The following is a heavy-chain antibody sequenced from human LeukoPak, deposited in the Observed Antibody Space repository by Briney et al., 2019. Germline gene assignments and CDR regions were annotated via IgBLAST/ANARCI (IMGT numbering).Heavy chain of an antibody. Sequence: PGGSLRLSCAASGFTFSSYGMHWVRQAPVKGLEWVAVIWYDGSNKYYGDSVKGRFTISRDNSKNTLYPQMNSLRAEDTAVYYCARGGERYYFDSWGQGTLVTVSS. CDR2: IWYDGSNK. V-gene: IGHV3-33*01. CDR1: GFTFSSYG. CDR3: ARGGERYYFDS. J-gene: IGHJ4*02. D-gene: IGHD5-12*01.